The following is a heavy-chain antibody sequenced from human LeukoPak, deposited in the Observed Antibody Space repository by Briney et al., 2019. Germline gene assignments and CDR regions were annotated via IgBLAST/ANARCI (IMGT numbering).Heavy chain of an antibody. D-gene: IGHD3-3*01. Sequence: VASVKVSCKASGYTFTSYGISWVRQAPGQGLEWMGWISAYNGNTNYAQKLEGRVTMTTDTSTSTAYMELRSLRSDDTAVYYCARDFVIFGVLTTNWFDPWRQGTLVTVSS. CDR1: GYTFTSYG. J-gene: IGHJ5*02. CDR3: ARDFVIFGVLTTNWFDP. V-gene: IGHV1-18*01. CDR2: ISAYNGNT.